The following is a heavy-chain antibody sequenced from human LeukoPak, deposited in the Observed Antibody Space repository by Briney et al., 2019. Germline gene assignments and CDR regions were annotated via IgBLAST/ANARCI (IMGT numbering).Heavy chain of an antibody. D-gene: IGHD3-22*01. V-gene: IGHV4-59*01. CDR3: ARTQKVIFDY. J-gene: IGHJ4*02. CDR1: GGSISSYY. Sequence: SETLSLTCTVSGGSISSYYWSWIRQPPGKGLEWIGYIYYSGSTNYNPSLKSRVTISVDMSKNQFSLKLSSVTAADTAVYYCARTQKVIFDYWGQGTLVTVSS. CDR2: IYYSGST.